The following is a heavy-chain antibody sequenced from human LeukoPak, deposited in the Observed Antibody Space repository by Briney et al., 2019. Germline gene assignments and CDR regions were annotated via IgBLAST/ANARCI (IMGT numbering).Heavy chain of an antibody. J-gene: IGHJ4*02. CDR1: GFTFSSYS. Sequence: GGSLRLSCAASGFTFSSYSMNWVRQAPGKGLKWVSSISSSSSYIYYADSVKGRFTISRDNSKNTLYLQMNSLRAEDTAVYYCARLGDIAVAGTSGYWGQGTLVTVSS. CDR3: ARLGDIAVAGTSGY. CDR2: ISSSSSYI. D-gene: IGHD6-19*01. V-gene: IGHV3-21*01.